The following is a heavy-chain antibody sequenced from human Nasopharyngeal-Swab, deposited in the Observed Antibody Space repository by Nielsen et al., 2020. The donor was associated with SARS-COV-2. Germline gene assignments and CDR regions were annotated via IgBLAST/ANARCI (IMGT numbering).Heavy chain of an antibody. CDR1: GYIFTNYW. J-gene: IGHJ4*02. V-gene: IGHV5-51*01. CDR2: IHPGDYDT. CDR3: ARRVLVPPASYFDY. D-gene: IGHD3-10*01. Sequence: GESLNTSCKGSGYIFTNYWIGWVRQMPGKGLEWMGIIHPGDYDTRYSQPLQGQVTISADKSISTAYLQWSSLKASDAAMYYCARRVLVPPASYFDYWGRGTLVTVSS.